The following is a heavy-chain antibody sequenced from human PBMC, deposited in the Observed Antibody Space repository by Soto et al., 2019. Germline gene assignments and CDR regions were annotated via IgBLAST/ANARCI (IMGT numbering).Heavy chain of an antibody. CDR2: INPGDSDT. CDR1: GYSFTSYW. Sequence: PGESLKISCKGSGYSFTSYWIGWVRQMPGKGLEWMGIINPGDSDTRYSPSFQGQVTISVDKSISTAYLQWSSLKASDTAMYYCARTSAAGKYYYGMDVWGQGTTVTVSS. CDR3: ARTSAAGKYYYGMDV. J-gene: IGHJ6*02. V-gene: IGHV5-51*01. D-gene: IGHD6-13*01.